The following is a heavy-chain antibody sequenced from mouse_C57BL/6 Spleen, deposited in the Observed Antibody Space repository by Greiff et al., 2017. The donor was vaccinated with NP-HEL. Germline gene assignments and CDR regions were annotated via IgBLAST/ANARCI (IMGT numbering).Heavy chain of an antibody. CDR3: ASRVYYDYDGYAMDY. D-gene: IGHD2-4*01. J-gene: IGHJ4*01. CDR1: GYSITSGYY. CDR2: ISYDGSN. Sequence: EVKLMESGPGLVKPSQSLSLTCSVTGYSITSGYYWNWIRQFPGNKLEWMGYISYDGSNNYNQSLKNRISITRDTSKNQFFLKLNAVTTEDTATYYCASRVYYDYDGYAMDYWGQGTSVTVSS. V-gene: IGHV3-6*01.